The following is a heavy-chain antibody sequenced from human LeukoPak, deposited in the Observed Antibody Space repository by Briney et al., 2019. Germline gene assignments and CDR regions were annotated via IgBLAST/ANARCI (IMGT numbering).Heavy chain of an antibody. V-gene: IGHV4-61*02. D-gene: IGHD6-6*01. CDR3: ARDPSSSWGFDY. J-gene: IGHJ4*02. Sequence: SETLSLTCTVPGGSISSGSYYWSWIRQPAGKGLEWIGRIYTSGSTNYNPSLKSRVTISVDTSKNQFSLKLSSVTAADTAVYYCARDPSSSWGFDYWGQGTLVTVSS. CDR2: IYTSGST. CDR1: GGSISSGSYY.